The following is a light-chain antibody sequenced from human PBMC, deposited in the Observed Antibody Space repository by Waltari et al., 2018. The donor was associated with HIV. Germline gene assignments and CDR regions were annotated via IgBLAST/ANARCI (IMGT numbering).Light chain of an antibody. CDR1: RPNIGVNS. CDR3: SAWDDNVNGL. CDR2: NTN. V-gene: IGLV1-44*01. J-gene: IGLJ2*01. Sequence: QSGLTQPPSASGTTWQRVTISCLGIRPNIGVNSVNWYQQLPGTAPRLLIYNTNQRPSGVPDRFSGSKSGTSAYLAISGLQAADEADYYCSAWDDNVNGLFGGGTKLTVL.